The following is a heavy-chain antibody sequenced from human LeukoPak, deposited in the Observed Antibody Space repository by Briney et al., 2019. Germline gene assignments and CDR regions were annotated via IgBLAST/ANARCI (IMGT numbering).Heavy chain of an antibody. J-gene: IGHJ3*02. D-gene: IGHD2-21*01. CDR2: INPNSGGT. CDR3: ERDRAVMSLDLDI. CDR1: GYTFTVYY. V-gene: IGHV1-2*02. Sequence: GASVTVSCTAPGYTFTVYYMHWVRQAPGQGLDWMGWINPNSGGTNYSQKFQGRVTMTRDKSISTAYMELSRLRSDDTAVYYSERDRAVMSLDLDIWGQGTMVTVST.